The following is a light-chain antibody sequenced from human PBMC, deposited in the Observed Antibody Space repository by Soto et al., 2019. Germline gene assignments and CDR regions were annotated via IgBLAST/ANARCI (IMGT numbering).Light chain of an antibody. CDR3: ASWDDSLNVYV. V-gene: IGLV1-44*01. CDR1: SSNIGSNT. Sequence: QSVPTQPPSASGTPGQRVTISCSGTSSNIGSNTVNWYQQLPGTAPKLLIYSNYKRPSGVPDRFSGSKSGTSASLAISGLQSEDEADYYCASWDDSLNVYVFGPGTKVTVL. CDR2: SNY. J-gene: IGLJ1*01.